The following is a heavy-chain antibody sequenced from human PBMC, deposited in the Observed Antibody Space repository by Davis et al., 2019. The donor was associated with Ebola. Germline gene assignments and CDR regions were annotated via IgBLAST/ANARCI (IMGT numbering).Heavy chain of an antibody. D-gene: IGHD7-27*01. CDR3: ARVLTARSFDY. Sequence: AASVKVSCKASGYTFTSYAMHWVRQAPGQRLEWMGWINAGNDNTKYSQKFQGRVTITRDTSASTAYMELRSLRSDDTAVYYCARVLTARSFDYWGQGTLVTVSS. CDR1: GYTFTSYA. V-gene: IGHV1-3*01. CDR2: INAGNDNT. J-gene: IGHJ4*02.